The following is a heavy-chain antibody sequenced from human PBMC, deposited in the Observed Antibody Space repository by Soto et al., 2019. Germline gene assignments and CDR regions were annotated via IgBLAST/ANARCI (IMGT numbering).Heavy chain of an antibody. CDR3: AKVFTPEQGNYFDY. J-gene: IGHJ4*02. CDR1: GFTFNIYA. V-gene: IGHV3-23*01. Sequence: GGSLRLSCAASGFTFNIYAINWVRQAPGEVLEWVSAISVSVDSTHYTDSVKGRFTISRDNYKNTVYLEMNSLRAEDTAVYYCAKVFTPEQGNYFDYWGQGTLVTVSS. CDR2: ISVSVDST. D-gene: IGHD1-26*01.